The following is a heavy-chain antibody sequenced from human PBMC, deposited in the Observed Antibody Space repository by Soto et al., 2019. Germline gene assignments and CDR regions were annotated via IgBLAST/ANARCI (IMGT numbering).Heavy chain of an antibody. CDR2: IYYSGST. CDR1: GGSISSSSYY. D-gene: IGHD4-17*01. Sequence: QLQLQESGPGLVKPSETLSLTCTVSGGSISSSSYYWGWIRQPPGKGLEWIGSIYYSGSTYYNPSLKSRVTISVDTSKNQFSLKLSSVTAADTAVYYCARLGGPIRGDYLFDYWGQGTLVTVSS. CDR3: ARLGGPIRGDYLFDY. V-gene: IGHV4-39*01. J-gene: IGHJ4*02.